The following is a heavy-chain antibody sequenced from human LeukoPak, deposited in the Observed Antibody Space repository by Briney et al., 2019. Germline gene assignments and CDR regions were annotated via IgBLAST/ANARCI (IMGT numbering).Heavy chain of an antibody. CDR1: GSSISSSNW. CDR2: IYHSGST. V-gene: IGHV4-4*02. J-gene: IGHJ4*02. Sequence: PSETLSLTCAVSGSSISSSNWWSWVRQPPGKGLDWIGEIYHSGSTNYNPSLKSRVTISVDKPKNQFSLKLSSVTAADTAVYYCAREGGRGRTQWLVLDYWGQGTLVTVSS. D-gene: IGHD6-19*01. CDR3: AREGGRGRTQWLVLDY.